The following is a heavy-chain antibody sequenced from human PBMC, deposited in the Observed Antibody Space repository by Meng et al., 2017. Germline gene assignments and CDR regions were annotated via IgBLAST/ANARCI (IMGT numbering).Heavy chain of an antibody. CDR1: GYTFTSYA. Sequence: VVLVKFWAEVKKPGASVKVSCKASGYTFTSYAMNGVRQAPGQGLEWRGWINTNTGNPTYAQGFTGRFVFSLDTSVSTAYLQISSLKAEDTAVYYCAREGRVDFDYWGQGTLVTVSS. CDR3: AREGRVDFDY. V-gene: IGHV7-4-1*02. D-gene: IGHD1-26*01. CDR2: INTNTGNP. J-gene: IGHJ4*02.